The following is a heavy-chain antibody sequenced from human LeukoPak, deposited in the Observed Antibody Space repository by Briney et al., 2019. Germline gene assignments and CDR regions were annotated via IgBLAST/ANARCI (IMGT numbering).Heavy chain of an antibody. D-gene: IGHD3-9*01. V-gene: IGHV1-69*05. CDR3: AGDYDILTGHYHDAFDI. CDR1: GGTFSSYA. CDR2: IIPIFGTA. J-gene: IGHJ3*02. Sequence: SVKVSCKASGGTFSSYAIGWVRQARGQGLEWMGRIIPIFGTANYAQKFQGRVTITTDESTSTAYMELSSLRSEDTAVYYCAGDYDILTGHYHDAFDIWGQGTMVTVSS.